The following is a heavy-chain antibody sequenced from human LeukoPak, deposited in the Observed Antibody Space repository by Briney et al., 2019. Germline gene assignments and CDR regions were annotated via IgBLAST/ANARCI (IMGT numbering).Heavy chain of an antibody. CDR2: IYHSGST. Sequence: PSETLSLTCAVSGYSISSGYYWGWIRQPPGKGLEWIGSIYHSGSTYYNPSLKSRVTISVDTSKNQFSLKLSSVTAADTAVYYCARHCGWVTMIVVVITNNWFDPWGQGTLVTVSS. V-gene: IGHV4-38-2*01. J-gene: IGHJ5*02. D-gene: IGHD3-22*01. CDR1: GYSISSGYY. CDR3: ARHCGWVTMIVVVITNNWFDP.